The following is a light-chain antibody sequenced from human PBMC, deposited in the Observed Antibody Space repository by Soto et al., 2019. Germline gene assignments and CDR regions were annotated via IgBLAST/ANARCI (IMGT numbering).Light chain of an antibody. Sequence: DIQMTQSPSTLSASVGDRVTITCRASHDISSWLAWYQQKPGKAPNLLIYKASNLETGVPSRFSGSGSGTEFTLTISSLQPDDFATYYCQQYNSYPNTFGQGTNLEI. J-gene: IGKJ2*01. V-gene: IGKV1-5*03. CDR2: KAS. CDR1: HDISSW. CDR3: QQYNSYPNT.